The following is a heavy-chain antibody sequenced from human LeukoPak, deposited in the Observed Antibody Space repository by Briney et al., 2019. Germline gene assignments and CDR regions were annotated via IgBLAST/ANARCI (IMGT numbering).Heavy chain of an antibody. V-gene: IGHV3-73*01. J-gene: IGHJ4*02. CDR1: GFTFSGSP. Sequence: GGSLRLSCAASGFTFSGSPILWVRQASGKGLEWVGRIRSKADNYATAYAASVQGRCTISRDDSKNTAYLQLNSLKTEDSAVYYCTQSNYWGQGALVTVSS. CDR2: IRSKADNYAT. CDR3: TQSNY.